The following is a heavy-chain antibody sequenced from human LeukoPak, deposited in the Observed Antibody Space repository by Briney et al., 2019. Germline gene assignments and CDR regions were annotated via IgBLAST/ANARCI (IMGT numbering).Heavy chain of an antibody. CDR3: ARGGWSRGWFDP. D-gene: IGHD3-22*01. Sequence: SLTLPRPPSLCKFHDHYMSWIRQAPPTPLGGTAYISMSGIVIQYSDSVKGRFTTSRDNVKNSLHLQMDRLRVDDTAVYYCARGGWSRGWFDPWGQGTLVSVSS. J-gene: IGHJ5*02. CDR1: LCKFHDHY. CDR2: ISMSGIVI. V-gene: IGHV3-11*01.